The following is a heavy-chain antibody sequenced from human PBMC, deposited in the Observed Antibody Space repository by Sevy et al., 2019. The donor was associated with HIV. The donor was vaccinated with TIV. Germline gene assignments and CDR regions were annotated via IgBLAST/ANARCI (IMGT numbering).Heavy chain of an antibody. D-gene: IGHD4-17*01. CDR3: ARDQHDYAGNVRTGWFDP. CDR1: GFTFSSYA. Sequence: GGSLRLSCAASGFTFSSYAMHWVRQAPGKGLEWVAVISYDGTNKYYGDSVKGRFTISRDNSKKILDVQMNSLRGEDTAVYYCARDQHDYAGNVRTGWFDPWGQGTLVTVSS. CDR2: ISYDGTNK. J-gene: IGHJ5*02. V-gene: IGHV3-30*04.